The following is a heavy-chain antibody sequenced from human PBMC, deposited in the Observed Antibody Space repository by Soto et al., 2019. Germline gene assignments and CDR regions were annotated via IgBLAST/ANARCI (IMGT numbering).Heavy chain of an antibody. D-gene: IGHD6-19*01. CDR1: GFSFSSSA. J-gene: IGHJ4*02. CDR3: AKSRDSSAWYALDS. Sequence: VGSLRLSCAASGFSFSSSAMSWVRQAPGGGLEWVSSIDGRGERTYYKHSVKGRFTISRDRSRDTLYLQMTSLRAEDSALYYCAKSRDSSAWYALDSWGQGTLVTVSS. V-gene: IGHV3-23*01. CDR2: IDGRGERT.